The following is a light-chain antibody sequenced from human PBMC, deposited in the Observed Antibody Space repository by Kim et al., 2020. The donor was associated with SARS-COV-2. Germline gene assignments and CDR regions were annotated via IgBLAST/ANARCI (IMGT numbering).Light chain of an antibody. Sequence: ACVGDRVTITCQASQDISNYLNWDQQKPGKAPKLVVYDASRLERGVPSRCSGSGSVTDFTFSISSLQPEDIATYYCQQYDNLPLTFGPGTKVDIK. V-gene: IGKV1-33*01. CDR2: DAS. J-gene: IGKJ3*01. CDR3: QQYDNLPLT. CDR1: QDISNY.